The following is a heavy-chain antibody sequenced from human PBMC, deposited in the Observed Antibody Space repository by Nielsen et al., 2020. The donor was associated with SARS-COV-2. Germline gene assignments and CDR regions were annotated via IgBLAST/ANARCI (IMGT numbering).Heavy chain of an antibody. Sequence: VRQMPGKGLEWMGGIIPIFGTANYAQKFQGRVTITADESTSTAYMELSSLRSEDTAVYYCARERCSGGSCVQEYYYYGMDVWGQGTTVTVSS. CDR2: IIPIFGTA. J-gene: IGHJ6*02. CDR3: ARERCSGGSCVQEYYYYGMDV. D-gene: IGHD2-15*01. V-gene: IGHV1-69*01.